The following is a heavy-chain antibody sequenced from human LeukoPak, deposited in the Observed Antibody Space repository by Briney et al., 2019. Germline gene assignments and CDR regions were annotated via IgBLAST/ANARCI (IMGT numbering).Heavy chain of an antibody. D-gene: IGHD2-2*03. V-gene: IGHV3-48*03. CDR2: ISTSGSTI. J-gene: IGHJ5*02. CDR1: GFTFSSYE. Sequence: GGSLRLSCAASGFTFSSYEMNWVRQAPGKGGGWVSYISTSGSTIYYADSVKGRFTISRDNAKNSLYLQMNSLRAEDTAVYYCARGTGYCLDPWGQGTLVTVSS. CDR3: ARGTGYCLDP.